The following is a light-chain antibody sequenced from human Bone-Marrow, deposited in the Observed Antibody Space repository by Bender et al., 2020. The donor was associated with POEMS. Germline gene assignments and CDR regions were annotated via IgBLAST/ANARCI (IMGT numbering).Light chain of an antibody. CDR1: DIGSTI. CDR2: YSR. J-gene: IGLJ2*01. V-gene: IGLV3-21*04. Sequence: SYELTQTPSVSVAPGKTASITCGGNDIGSTIVHWYQQKPGQAPVLIIYYSRDRPSGIPERFSGSNSGNTATLTISRVEAGDEADYYCQVWDRSRHHVVFGGGTKLTVL. CDR3: QVWDRSRHHVV.